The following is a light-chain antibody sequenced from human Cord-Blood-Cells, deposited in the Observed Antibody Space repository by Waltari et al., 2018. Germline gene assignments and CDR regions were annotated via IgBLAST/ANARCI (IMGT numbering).Light chain of an antibody. CDR3: CSYAGSSTLV. V-gene: IGLV2-23*01. CDR1: SSDVGISTF. Sequence: QSALTQPASVSGSPGQSITISCTGTSSDVGISTFVPWYQQHPGKAPKLMIYEGSKRPSGVSNRFSGSKSGNTASLTISGLQAEDEADYYCCSYAGSSTLVFGGGTKLTVL. CDR2: EGS. J-gene: IGLJ3*02.